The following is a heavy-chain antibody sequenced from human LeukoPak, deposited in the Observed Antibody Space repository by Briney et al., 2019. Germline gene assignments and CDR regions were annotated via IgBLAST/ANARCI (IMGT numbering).Heavy chain of an antibody. D-gene: IGHD6-19*01. CDR3: GKDLLAMAGTIGS. CDR2: ISWNSGSI. CDR1: GFTFNDYA. Sequence: PGGSLRLSCAASGFTFNDYAMHWVRQAPGKGLEWVSGISWNSGSIGYADSVKGRFTISRDNAKNSLFLQMNSLRPEDTALYYCGKDLLAMAGTIGSRGQGTLVTVSS. J-gene: IGHJ4*02. V-gene: IGHV3-9*01.